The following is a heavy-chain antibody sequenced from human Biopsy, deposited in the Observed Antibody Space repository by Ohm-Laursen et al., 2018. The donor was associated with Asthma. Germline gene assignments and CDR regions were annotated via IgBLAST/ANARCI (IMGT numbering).Heavy chain of an antibody. CDR3: ARVSALYDFWSGYSLYDY. CDR1: GFTFSSYS. CDR2: ISSSSSYI. D-gene: IGHD3-3*01. V-gene: IGHV3-21*01. Sequence: SLRLSCAASGFTFSSYSMNWVRQAPGKGLEWVSSISSSSSYIYYADSVKGRFTISRDNAENTLYLRMNSLRAEGTAVYYCARVSALYDFWSGYSLYDYWGQGTLVTVSS. J-gene: IGHJ4*02.